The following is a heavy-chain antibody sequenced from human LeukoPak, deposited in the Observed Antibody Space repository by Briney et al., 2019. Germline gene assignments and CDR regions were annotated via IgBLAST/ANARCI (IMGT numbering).Heavy chain of an antibody. CDR1: GGSISSDY. V-gene: IGHV4-59*12. D-gene: IGHD6-13*01. CDR2: IYYSGST. CDR3: ARVAGIAAAGSWFDP. J-gene: IGHJ5*02. Sequence: SETLSLTCTVSGGSISSDYWTWIRQPPGKGLEWIGYIYYSGSTSYNPSLKSRVTISLDTSKNQFSLKLSSVTAADTAVYYCARVAGIAAAGSWFDPWGQGTLVTVSS.